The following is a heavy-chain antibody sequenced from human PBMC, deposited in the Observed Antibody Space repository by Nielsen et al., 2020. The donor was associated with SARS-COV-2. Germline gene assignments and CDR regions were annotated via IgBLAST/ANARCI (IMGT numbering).Heavy chain of an antibody. CDR1: GGSIRSYF. CDR2: IYYSGST. J-gene: IGHJ6*02. V-gene: IGHV4-59*12. D-gene: IGHD3-3*01. Sequence: SETLSLTCTVSGGSIRSYFWSWIRQPPGKGLEWIGYIYYSGSTNYNPSLKSRVTISVDTSKNQFSLKLSSVTAADTAVYYCARERVGGITIFGVVTRYGMDVWGQGTTVTVSS. CDR3: ARERVGGITIFGVVTRYGMDV.